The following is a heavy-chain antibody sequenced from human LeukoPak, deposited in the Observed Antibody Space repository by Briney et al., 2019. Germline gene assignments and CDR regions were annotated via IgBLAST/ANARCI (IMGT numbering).Heavy chain of an antibody. J-gene: IGHJ4*02. D-gene: IGHD3-22*01. CDR3: ARGPGYYDSRGYTYYFDY. CDR1: GYTFTNFD. CDR2: INPNSGNT. Sequence: VASVKVSCKASGYTFTNFDINWVRQATGQGLEWMGWINPNSGNTGFAQNFQGRVTVTRITSISTAYMELNSLRSEDTAVYYCARGPGYYDSRGYTYYFDYWGQGTLVTVSS. V-gene: IGHV1-8*01.